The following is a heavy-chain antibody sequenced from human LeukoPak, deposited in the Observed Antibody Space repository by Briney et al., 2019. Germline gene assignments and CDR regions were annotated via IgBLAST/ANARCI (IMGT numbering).Heavy chain of an antibody. CDR1: AFTVSSNC. CDR2: IYTAGNT. V-gene: IGHV3-66*02. J-gene: IGHJ1*01. Sequence: GGSLRLSCTASAFTVSSNCMSWVRQAPGKGLEWVSLIYTAGNTYYADSVRGRFTISRGISKNTLYLQMNSLRIDDTAVYYCARVAVEGREFFQHWGQGTLVTVSS. D-gene: IGHD6-19*01. CDR3: ARVAVEGREFFQH.